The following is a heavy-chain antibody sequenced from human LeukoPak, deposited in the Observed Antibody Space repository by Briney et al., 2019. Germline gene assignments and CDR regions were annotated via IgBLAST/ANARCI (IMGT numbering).Heavy chain of an antibody. D-gene: IGHD3-10*01. J-gene: IGHJ4*02. V-gene: IGHV1-2*02. CDR2: INPNSGGT. Sequence: ASVKVSCKASGYTFTGYYMHWVRQAPGQGLEWMGWINPNSGGTNYAQKFQGRVTMTRDTSISTAYMELSRLRSDDTAVYYCARGSVRGVIPRDFDYWGQGTLVTVSS. CDR3: ARGSVRGVIPRDFDY. CDR1: GYTFTGYY.